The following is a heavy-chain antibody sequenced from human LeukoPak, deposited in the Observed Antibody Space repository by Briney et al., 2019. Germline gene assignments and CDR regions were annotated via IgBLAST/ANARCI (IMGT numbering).Heavy chain of an antibody. CDR2: IYYDERT. D-gene: IGHD6-13*01. V-gene: IGHV4-59*01. CDR1: GDSISTYY. J-gene: IGHJ3*02. Sequence: SETLSLTCTLSGDSISTYYWSWIRQPPGKGLEWIGYIYYDERTDYNPSLKSRVTISVDTSKNQFSLKLSSVTAADTAVYYCASNLGGSSYDAFDIWGQGTMVTVSS. CDR3: ASNLGGSSYDAFDI.